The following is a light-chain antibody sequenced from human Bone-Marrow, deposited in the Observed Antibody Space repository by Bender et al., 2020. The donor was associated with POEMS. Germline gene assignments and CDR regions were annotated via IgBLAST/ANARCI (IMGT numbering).Light chain of an antibody. J-gene: IGLJ2*01. CDR1: SSYFGDYKY. Sequence: QSALTQPPSASGSPGQSVTISCTGTSSYFGDYKYVSWYQQHPGKAPKLIISEVSKRPSGIPDRFSGSKSGNTASLTVSGLQAEDEADYYCSSYAGSNTVAFGGGTKLTVL. CDR2: EVS. CDR3: SSYAGSNTVA. V-gene: IGLV2-8*01.